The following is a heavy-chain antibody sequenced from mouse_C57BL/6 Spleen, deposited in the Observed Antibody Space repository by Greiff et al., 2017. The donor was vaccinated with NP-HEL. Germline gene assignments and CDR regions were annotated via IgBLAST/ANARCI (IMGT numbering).Heavy chain of an antibody. CDR1: GYSFTGYY. J-gene: IGHJ3*01. V-gene: IGHV1-42*01. CDR2: INPSTGGT. CDR3: ARGAYYYGSRVSWFAY. Sequence: VQLQPSGPELVKPGASVKISCKASGYSFTGYYMNWVKQSPEKSLEWIGEINPSTGGTTYNQKFKAKATLTVDKSSSTAYMQLKSLTSEDSAVYYCARGAYYYGSRVSWFAYWGQGTLVTVSA. D-gene: IGHD1-1*01.